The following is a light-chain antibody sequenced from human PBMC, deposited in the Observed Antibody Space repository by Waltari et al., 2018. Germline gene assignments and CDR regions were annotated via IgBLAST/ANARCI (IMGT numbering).Light chain of an antibody. Sequence: QSVLTQPPSVSGAPGQRVTISCTGSNSNIGAGYDGHWYQQFPRTAPKLLIFGNNNRPSGVPDRFSVSKSGTSASLAITGLQAEDEADYYCQSYDISLSAWVFGGGTKLAVL. CDR2: GNN. J-gene: IGLJ3*02. V-gene: IGLV1-40*01. CDR3: QSYDISLSAWV. CDR1: NSNIGAGYD.